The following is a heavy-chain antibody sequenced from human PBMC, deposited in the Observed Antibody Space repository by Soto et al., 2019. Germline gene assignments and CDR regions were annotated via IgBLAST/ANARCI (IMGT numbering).Heavy chain of an antibody. CDR1: GGSFSGYY. V-gene: IGHV4-34*01. CDR2: INHSGST. Sequence: QVQLQQWGVGLLKPSETLSLTCAVYGGSFSGYYWSWIRQPPGKGLEWIGEINHSGSTNYNPSLKSRVTISVDTSKNQFSLKLSSVTAADTAVYYCARGELLLVRYYYGMDVWGQGTTVTVSS. D-gene: IGHD1-26*01. J-gene: IGHJ6*02. CDR3: ARGELLLVRYYYGMDV.